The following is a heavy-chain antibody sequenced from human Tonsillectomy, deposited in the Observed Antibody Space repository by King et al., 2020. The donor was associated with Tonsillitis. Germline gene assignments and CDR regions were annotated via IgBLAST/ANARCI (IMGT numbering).Heavy chain of an antibody. V-gene: IGHV4-34*01. Sequence: VQLQQWGAGLLKPSETLSLTCAVYGGSFSGYYWSWIRQPPGKGLEWIGEINHSGSTNYNPSLKSRVTISVDTSKNQFSLKLSSVTAADTAVYYCARRGPVPVVAVLRFHNWFDPWGQGTLVTVSS. CDR2: INHSGST. CDR3: ARRGPVPVVAVLRFHNWFDP. D-gene: IGHD2-15*01. CDR1: GGSFSGYY. J-gene: IGHJ5*02.